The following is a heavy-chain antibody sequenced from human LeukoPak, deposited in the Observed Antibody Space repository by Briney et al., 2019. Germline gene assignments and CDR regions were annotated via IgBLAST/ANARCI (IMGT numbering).Heavy chain of an antibody. V-gene: IGHV4-59*01. J-gene: IGHJ3*02. CDR2: IYYSGST. D-gene: IGHD3-22*01. Sequence: PSETLSLTCTVSGGSPTNYYWSWIRQPPGKGLEWIGYIYYSGSTNYNPSLKSRVTISVDTSKNQFSLKLSSVTAADTAVYYCARGYYYDSSGYPDAFDIWGQGTMVTVSS. CDR3: ARGYYYDSSGYPDAFDI. CDR1: GGSPTNYY.